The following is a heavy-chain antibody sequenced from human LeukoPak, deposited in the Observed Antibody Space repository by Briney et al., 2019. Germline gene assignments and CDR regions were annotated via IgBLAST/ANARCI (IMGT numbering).Heavy chain of an antibody. CDR2: ISSPGGVT. D-gene: IGHD1-26*01. J-gene: IGHJ4*02. V-gene: IGHV3-64D*06. Sequence: GAPLSLSCSSSGFTSSCYAMHWLRQARGGVVEYVSGISSPGGVTYYADSVKGRFTVSRDNSKNTLHLQMTSLRPEDTAVYYCVKGDSLTKGSVVDYWGQGTLVTVSS. CDR1: GFTSSCYA. CDR3: VKGDSLTKGSVVDY.